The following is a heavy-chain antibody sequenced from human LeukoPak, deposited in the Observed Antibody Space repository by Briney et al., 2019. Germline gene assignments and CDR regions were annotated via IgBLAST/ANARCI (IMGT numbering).Heavy chain of an antibody. J-gene: IGHJ4*02. CDR3: AKDGGLWVSAHWGDS. CDR1: GFTFSSYT. Sequence: GGSLRLSCAASGFTFSSYTMSWVRQAPGKGLEWVPTITTSDGNTYYADSVKGRFTVSRDNSKNTLFLQMNSLRAEDTAVYYCAKDGGLWVSAHWGDSWGRGTLVTVSS. V-gene: IGHV3-23*01. CDR2: ITTSDGNT. D-gene: IGHD7-27*01.